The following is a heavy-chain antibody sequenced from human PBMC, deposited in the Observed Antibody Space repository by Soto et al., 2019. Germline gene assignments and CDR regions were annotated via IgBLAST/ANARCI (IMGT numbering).Heavy chain of an antibody. CDR3: AKGGDYDISHYGMDV. CDR2: ASWDSDTV. CDR1: GFTFDHYA. D-gene: IGHD3-9*01. Sequence: EVQLVESGGGLVQLGTSLRLSCAASGFTFDHYAMHWVRQTPGKGLEWVAGASWDSDTVGYADSVRGRFTISRDNGKNYLDLQMNSLRVDDTALYYCAKGGDYDISHYGMDVWGQGTTVTVSS. J-gene: IGHJ6*02. V-gene: IGHV3-9*01.